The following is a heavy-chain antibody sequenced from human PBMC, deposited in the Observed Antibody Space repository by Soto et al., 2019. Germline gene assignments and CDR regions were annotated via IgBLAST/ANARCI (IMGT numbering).Heavy chain of an antibody. D-gene: IGHD2-15*01. J-gene: IGHJ4*02. CDR3: ARALSGPGNDY. V-gene: IGHV3-33*03. CDR2: IWYDGSNK. CDR1: GFTFSSYG. Sequence: GGSLRLSCAASGFTFSSYGMHWVRQAPGKGLEWVSDIWYDGSNKHYADSVRGRFTISRDNTKNSLYLQMDTLGVEDTAVYYCARALSGPGNDYWGQGTLVTVSS.